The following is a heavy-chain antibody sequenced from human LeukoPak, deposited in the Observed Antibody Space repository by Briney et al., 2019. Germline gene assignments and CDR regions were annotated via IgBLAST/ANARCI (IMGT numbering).Heavy chain of an antibody. CDR2: IYYSGST. V-gene: IGHV4-59*01. Sequence: PSETLSLTCTVSRCSISSYYWSWIRQPPGQGLEWIGYIYYSGSTDYNSSLKSRVNISVDTSKNQFSLKLSSVTAADTAVYYCARVRVSSGSHPWYFDYWGQGTLVTVSS. CDR3: ARVRVSSGSHPWYFDY. D-gene: IGHD3-22*01. CDR1: RCSISSYY. J-gene: IGHJ4*02.